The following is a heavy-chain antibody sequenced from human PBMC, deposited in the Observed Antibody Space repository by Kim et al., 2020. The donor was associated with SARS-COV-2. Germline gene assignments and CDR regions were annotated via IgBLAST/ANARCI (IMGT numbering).Heavy chain of an antibody. D-gene: IGHD6-19*01. CDR3: ARGGAGTRGQDPFDY. Sequence: ASVKVSCKASGYTFTSYYMHWVRQAPGQGLEWMGIINPSGGSTSYAQKFQGRVTMTRDTSTSTVYMELSSLRSEDTAVYYCARGGAGTRGQDPFDYWGQGTLVTVSS. CDR1: GYTFTSYY. J-gene: IGHJ4*02. V-gene: IGHV1-46*01. CDR2: INPSGGST.